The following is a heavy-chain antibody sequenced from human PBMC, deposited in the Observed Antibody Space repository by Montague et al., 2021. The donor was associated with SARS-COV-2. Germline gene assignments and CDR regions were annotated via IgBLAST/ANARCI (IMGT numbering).Heavy chain of an antibody. CDR2: IYYSGST. D-gene: IGHD3-3*01. Sequence: SETLSLTCTVSGGSISSSSYYWGWIRQPPGKGLEWIGSIYYSGSTYYNPSLKSRVTISVDTSKNQFSLKLSSATAADTAVYYCARHHPSITIFGVVTIGSWFDPWGQGTLVTVSS. CDR3: ARHHPSITIFGVVTIGSWFDP. CDR1: GGSISSSSYY. V-gene: IGHV4-39*01. J-gene: IGHJ5*02.